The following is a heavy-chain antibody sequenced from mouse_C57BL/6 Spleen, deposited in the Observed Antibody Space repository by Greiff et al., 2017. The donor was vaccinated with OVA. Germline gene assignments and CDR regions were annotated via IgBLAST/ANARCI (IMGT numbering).Heavy chain of an antibody. Sequence: EVPLQQSVAELVRPGASVKLSCTASGFNIKNTYMHWVKQRPAQGLEWIGRIDTANGTTKYAPKFQGKATITADTSANTAYLQLSSLTSEDTAIYYWARRRNSNPWFAYWGQGTLVTVSA. J-gene: IGHJ3*01. CDR2: IDTANGTT. V-gene: IGHV14-3*01. CDR1: GFNIKNTY. D-gene: IGHD2-5*01. CDR3: ARRRNSNPWFAY.